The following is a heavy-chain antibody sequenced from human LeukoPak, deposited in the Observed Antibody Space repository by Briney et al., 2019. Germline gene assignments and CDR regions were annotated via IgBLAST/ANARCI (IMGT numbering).Heavy chain of an antibody. CDR3: ATSIFGGYYFDY. V-gene: IGHV1-24*01. J-gene: IGHJ4*02. Sequence: ASVKVSCKVSGYTLTELSMHWVRQAPGKGLEWMGGFDPEDGETIYAQKFQGRVTMTEDTPTDTAYMELSSLRPEDTAVYYCATSIFGGYYFDYWGQGTLVTVSP. CDR1: GYTLTELS. D-gene: IGHD3-3*01. CDR2: FDPEDGET.